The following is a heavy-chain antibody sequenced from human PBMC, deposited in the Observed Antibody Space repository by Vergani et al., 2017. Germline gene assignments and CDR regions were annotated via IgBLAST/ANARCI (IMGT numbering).Heavy chain of an antibody. CDR2: IYTSGST. J-gene: IGHJ3*02. Sequence: QVQLQESGPGLVKPSQTLSLTCTVSGGSISSGSYYWSWIRQPAGKGLEWIGRIYTSGSTNYNPSLKSRVTISVDTSKNQFSLKLTSVTATDTAIYFCARGNPYVDFDIWGQGTMITVSS. CDR3: ARGNPYVDFDI. CDR1: GGSISSGSYY. V-gene: IGHV4-61*02. D-gene: IGHD3-16*01.